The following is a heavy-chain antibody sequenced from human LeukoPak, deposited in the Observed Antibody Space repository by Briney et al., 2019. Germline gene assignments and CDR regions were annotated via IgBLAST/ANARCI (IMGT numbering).Heavy chain of an antibody. V-gene: IGHV3-23*01. Sequence: PGGSLRLSCAASGFTFSSYAISWVRQAPGKGLEWVSAISGSGGSTYYADSVKGRFTISRDNSKNTLYLQMNSLRAEDTAVYYCAKGDRYCSGGSCYSRYFDYWGQGTLVTVSS. J-gene: IGHJ4*02. CDR3: AKGDRYCSGGSCYSRYFDY. CDR1: GFTFSSYA. CDR2: ISGSGGST. D-gene: IGHD2-15*01.